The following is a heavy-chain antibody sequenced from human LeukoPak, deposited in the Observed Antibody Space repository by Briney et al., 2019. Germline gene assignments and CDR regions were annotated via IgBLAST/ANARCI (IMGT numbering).Heavy chain of an antibody. CDR3: ARDYRIAAAGHYGMDV. J-gene: IGHJ6*02. CDR2: IYTSGST. V-gene: IGHV4-4*07. Sequence: PSETLSLTCTVSGGSISSYYWSWIRQPAGKGLEWIGRIYTSGSTNYNPSLKSRVTMSVDTSKNQFSLKLSSVTAADTAVYYCARDYRIAAAGHYGMDVWGQGTTVTVSS. D-gene: IGHD6-13*01. CDR1: GGSISSYY.